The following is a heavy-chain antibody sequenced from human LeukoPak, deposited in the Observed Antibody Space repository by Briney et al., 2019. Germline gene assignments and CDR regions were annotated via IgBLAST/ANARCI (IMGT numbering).Heavy chain of an antibody. CDR2: IKGDESAK. CDR3: ARDVGGGLDY. V-gene: IGHV3-7*01. CDR1: GFTFSTYW. Sequence: GGSLRLSCAASGFTFSTYWMAWVRQAPGKGLEWVANIKGDESAKHQADSVKGRFTISRDNAQNSVYLQMSNLRGGDTAVYYCARDVGGGLDYWGQGTLVTVSS. J-gene: IGHJ4*02. D-gene: IGHD3-16*01.